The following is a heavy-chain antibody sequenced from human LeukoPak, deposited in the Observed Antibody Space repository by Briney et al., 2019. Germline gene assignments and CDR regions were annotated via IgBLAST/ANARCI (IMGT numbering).Heavy chain of an antibody. J-gene: IGHJ3*02. CDR1: GFTFSSYG. CDR2: ICYDGSNK. CDR3: ARIRLRAFDI. D-gene: IGHD1-1*01. Sequence: PGGSLRLSCAVSGFTFSSYGMHWVRQAPGKGLEWVAVICYDGSNKYYADSVKGRFTISRDNAKNALFLQMNSLRAEDTAAYYCARIRLRAFDIRGQGTMVTVPS. V-gene: IGHV3-33*08.